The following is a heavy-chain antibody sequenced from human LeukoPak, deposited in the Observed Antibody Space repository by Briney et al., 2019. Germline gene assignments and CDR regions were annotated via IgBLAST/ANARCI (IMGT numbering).Heavy chain of an antibody. CDR1: GFTFSNYG. D-gene: IGHD7-27*01. J-gene: IGHJ4*02. V-gene: IGHV3-23*01. Sequence: GGSLRLSCAASGFTFSNYGMNWVRQAPGKGLEWLSGISPRGGGTYYADSVKGRFTISRDDSKSTLSLQMNSPRVEDTAVYYCARDLAWGAFDYWGQGTLVSVSS. CDR3: ARDLAWGAFDY. CDR2: ISPRGGGT.